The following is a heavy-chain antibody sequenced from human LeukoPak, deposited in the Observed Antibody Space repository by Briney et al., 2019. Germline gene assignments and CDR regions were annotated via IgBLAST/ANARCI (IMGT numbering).Heavy chain of an antibody. CDR1: GYTFTSYG. CDR2: ISAHNGNT. V-gene: IGHV1-18*01. J-gene: IGHJ3*02. CDR3: ARETYYYDSSGPHDAFDI. D-gene: IGHD3-22*01. Sequence: ASVKVSCKASGYTFTSYGISWVRQAPGQGLEWMGWISAHNGNTNYAQKLQGRVTMTTDTSTSTAYIELRSLRSDDTAVYYCARETYYYDSSGPHDAFDIWGQGTMVTVSS.